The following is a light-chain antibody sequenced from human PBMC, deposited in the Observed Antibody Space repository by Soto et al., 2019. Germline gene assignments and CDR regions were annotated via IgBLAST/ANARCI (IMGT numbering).Light chain of an antibody. V-gene: IGKV1-12*01. Sequence: DIQMTQSPSSVSASVGDRITITCRASQDISGWLAWYQQKPGKAPKLLIYAASSLQSGVPSRFSGSGSGTYLTLTISSLQPEDCETYYCLQANTFPITFGQGTRLEIK. CDR3: LQANTFPIT. J-gene: IGKJ5*01. CDR1: QDISGW. CDR2: AAS.